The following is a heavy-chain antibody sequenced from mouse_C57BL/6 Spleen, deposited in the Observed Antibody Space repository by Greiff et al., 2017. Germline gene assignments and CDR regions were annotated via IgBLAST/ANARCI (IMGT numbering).Heavy chain of an antibody. V-gene: IGHV1-9*01. J-gene: IGHJ3*01. Sequence: QVQLQQSGAELMKPGASVKLSCKATGYTFTGYWIEWVKQRPGHGLEWIGEILPGSGSTNYNEKFKGKATFTADTSSNTAYMQLSRLTTEDSAIYYCARKRQLRPSWFAYWGQGTLVTVSA. CDR2: ILPGSGST. D-gene: IGHD3-2*02. CDR1: GYTFTGYW. CDR3: ARKRQLRPSWFAY.